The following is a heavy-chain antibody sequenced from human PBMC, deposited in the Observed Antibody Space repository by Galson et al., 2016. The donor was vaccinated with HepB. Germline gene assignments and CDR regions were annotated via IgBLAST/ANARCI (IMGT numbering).Heavy chain of an antibody. CDR1: GITFSDAW. Sequence: SLRLSCAASGITFSDAWFHWVRQAPGKGLEWVGRIKSETDGGTADYGALVKGRFTISRDDSKNTVYLQMNSLKNDDTAVYYCTSAGNYWGQGTLVTVSS. CDR3: TSAGNY. J-gene: IGHJ4*02. V-gene: IGHV3-15*01. CDR2: IKSETDGGTA. D-gene: IGHD1-14*01.